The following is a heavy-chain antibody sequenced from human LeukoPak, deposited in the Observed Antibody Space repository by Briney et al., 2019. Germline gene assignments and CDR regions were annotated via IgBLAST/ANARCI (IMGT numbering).Heavy chain of an antibody. CDR1: GFIFSSYA. Sequence: PGGSLRLSGAASGFIFSSYAMHWVRQAPGNGLEWVAVISYDRSIKYYADSVRGRFSISTDNSKNTLYLQMNSLRGEDTAVYYCARDPTAVSNLPQYYLDYWGQGTLVTVSS. V-gene: IGHV3-30*04. J-gene: IGHJ4*02. CDR2: ISYDRSIK. CDR3: ARDPTAVSNLPQYYLDY. D-gene: IGHD4-17*01.